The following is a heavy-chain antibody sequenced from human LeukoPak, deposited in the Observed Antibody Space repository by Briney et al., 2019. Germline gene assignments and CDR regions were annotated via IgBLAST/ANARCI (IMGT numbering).Heavy chain of an antibody. Sequence: PGGSLTLSCAASGFPFSIYVMNWVRQAPGKGLEWVSSISGSGDSTYYAGSVMGRFTISRDNSKNTLYLQMISLRAEDTAVYYCAKGGSGSHYGRFDYWGQGTLVTVSS. CDR1: GFPFSIYV. D-gene: IGHD1-26*01. CDR2: ISGSGDST. J-gene: IGHJ4*02. CDR3: AKGGSGSHYGRFDY. V-gene: IGHV3-23*01.